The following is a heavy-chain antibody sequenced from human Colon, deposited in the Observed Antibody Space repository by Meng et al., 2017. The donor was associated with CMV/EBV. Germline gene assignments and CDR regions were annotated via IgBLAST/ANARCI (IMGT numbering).Heavy chain of an antibody. J-gene: IGHJ5*02. CDR1: GGSMSGYY. CDR2: IFDRGSV. CDR3: ARVQEGFTIFGVVIPSWFDP. Sequence: SETLSLTCDVSGGSMSGYYWSWLRQPPGKELEWIGFIFDRGSVNYNPSLQSRVTISVDTSKNQFSLKLSSVTAADTAVYYCARVQEGFTIFGVVIPSWFDPWGQGTLVTVSS. V-gene: IGHV4-59*01. D-gene: IGHD3-3*01.